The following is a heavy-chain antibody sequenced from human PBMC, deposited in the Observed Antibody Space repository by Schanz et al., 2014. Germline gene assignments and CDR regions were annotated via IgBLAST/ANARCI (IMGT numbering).Heavy chain of an antibody. CDR3: LAPDYGMDV. V-gene: IGHV3-23*01. J-gene: IGHJ6*02. Sequence: EVHLLESGGGLVQPGGSLRLSCAASGFSFGTYAMSWVRQAPGKGLLWVSSISGTCGDDTYYADSVKGRFTISRDNAKNSLFLQMNSLRAEDTAVYYCLAPDYGMDVWGQGTTVTVSS. CDR2: ISGTCGDDT. CDR1: GFSFGTYA.